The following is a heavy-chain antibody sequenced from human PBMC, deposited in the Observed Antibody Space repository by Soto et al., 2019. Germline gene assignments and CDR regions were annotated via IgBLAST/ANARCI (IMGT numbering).Heavy chain of an antibody. CDR1: GYIFTTYW. Sequence: GEALKICCKGSGYIFTTYWIGLVRQMPGKGLEWMGIIYPGDSDTRYSPSFQGQVTISADKSISTAYLQWSSLKASDTAMYYCSRRGQYSGTSTCCFDPWGQGTLVTVSS. CDR3: SRRGQYSGTSTCCFDP. CDR2: IYPGDSDT. V-gene: IGHV5-51*01. D-gene: IGHD5-12*01. J-gene: IGHJ5*02.